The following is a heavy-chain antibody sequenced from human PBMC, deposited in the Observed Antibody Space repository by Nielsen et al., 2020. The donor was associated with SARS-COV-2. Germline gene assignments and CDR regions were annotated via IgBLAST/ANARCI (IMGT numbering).Heavy chain of an antibody. CDR3: ARSSPSSSSWYKRGGYFDY. V-gene: IGHV4-59*01. D-gene: IGHD6-13*01. J-gene: IGHJ4*02. Sequence: SETLSLTCTVSGGSISSYYWSWIRQPPGKGLEWIGYIYYSGSTNYNPSLKSRVTISVDTSKNQFSLKLSSVTAADTAVYYCARSSPSSSSWYKRGGYFDYWGQGTLVTVSS. CDR1: GGSISSYY. CDR2: IYYSGST.